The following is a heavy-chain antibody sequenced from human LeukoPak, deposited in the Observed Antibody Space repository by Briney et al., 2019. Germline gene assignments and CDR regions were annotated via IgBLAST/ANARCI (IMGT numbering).Heavy chain of an antibody. D-gene: IGHD6-13*01. CDR1: GFTFSYYS. V-gene: IGHV3-21*01. J-gene: IGHJ6*03. CDR2: ISSSSSLI. Sequence: GGSLRLSCAASGFTFSYYSMNWVRQAPGRGLEWVSCISSSSSLIFYSDSVRGRFAISRDNAKNLLYLHMNSLRVEDTAVYYCAKVDRGDYSSSPVPYYNYYMNVWGKGATVTVSS. CDR3: AKVDRGDYSSSPVPYYNYYMNV.